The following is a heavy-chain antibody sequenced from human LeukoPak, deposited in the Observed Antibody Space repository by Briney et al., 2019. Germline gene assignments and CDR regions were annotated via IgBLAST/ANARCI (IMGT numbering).Heavy chain of an antibody. CDR1: GFTFSSYA. D-gene: IGHD3-10*01. CDR2: XXGSGGST. V-gene: IGHV3-23*01. Sequence: GGSLRLSCAASGFTFSSYAMSWVRQAPGKGXXXXXXXXGSGGSTYYAXXXKGRFTISRDNSKNTLYLQMNSLRAEDTAVYYCAKRFGNKASQKTYYFDYWGQGTLVTVSS. CDR3: AKRFGNKASQKTYYFDY. J-gene: IGHJ4*02.